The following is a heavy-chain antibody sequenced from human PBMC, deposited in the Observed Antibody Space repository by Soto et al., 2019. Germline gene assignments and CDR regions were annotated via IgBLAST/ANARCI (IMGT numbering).Heavy chain of an antibody. V-gene: IGHV1-69*13. CDR1: GGTFSSYA. D-gene: IGHD1-7*01. Sequence: SVKVSCKASGGTFSSYAISWVRQAPGQGLEWMGGIIPIFGTANYAQKFQGRVTITADESTSTAYMELSSLRSEDTAVYYCASCPLELLPREADRYYYYYGMDVWGQGTTVTVSS. J-gene: IGHJ6*02. CDR2: IIPIFGTA. CDR3: ASCPLELLPREADRYYYYYGMDV.